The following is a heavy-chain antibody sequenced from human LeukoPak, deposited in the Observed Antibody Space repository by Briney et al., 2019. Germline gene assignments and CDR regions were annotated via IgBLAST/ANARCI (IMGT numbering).Heavy chain of an antibody. CDR2: IKQDGSEK. D-gene: IGHD3-10*01. J-gene: IGHJ4*02. Sequence: GGSLRLSCAASGFTFSNTWMSWVRQAPGKGLEWVANIKQDGSEKYYVDSVKGRFTISRDNAKNSVYLQMNSLRAEDTAVYYCARRHHFGFLDSWGQGTLVTVSS. CDR3: ARRHHFGFLDS. CDR1: GFTFSNTW. V-gene: IGHV3-7*04.